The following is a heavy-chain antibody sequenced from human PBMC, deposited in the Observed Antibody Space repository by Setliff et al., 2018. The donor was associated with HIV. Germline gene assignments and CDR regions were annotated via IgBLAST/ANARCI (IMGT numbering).Heavy chain of an antibody. CDR2: MSYDGSNK. J-gene: IGHJ4*02. CDR3: AKDYNFWSAHGAHPVD. D-gene: IGHD3-3*01. V-gene: IGHV3-30*18. Sequence: GGSLRLSCVGSGFSFRTFGMHWVRQAPGKGLQWVSVMSYDGSNKKYVDSVKGRFTISRDNSKSTVYLQMDSLRAEDTAIYYCAKDYNFWSAHGAHPVDWGQGTLVTVSS. CDR1: GFSFRTFG.